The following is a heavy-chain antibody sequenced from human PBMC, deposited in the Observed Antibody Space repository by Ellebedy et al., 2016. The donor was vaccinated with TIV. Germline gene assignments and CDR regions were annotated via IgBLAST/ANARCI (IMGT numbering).Heavy chain of an antibody. CDR3: AAGSREYWFDP. CDR1: GFTFSDYS. D-gene: IGHD3-10*01. V-gene: IGHV3-11*04. Sequence: PGGSLRLSCVASGFTFSDYSMSWVRQAPGKGLEWVSRISLSVNTMYYADSVQGRFTISRDNAKNSLYLQMNTLGVEDTAVYYCAAGSREYWFDPWGQGTLVTVSS. J-gene: IGHJ5*02. CDR2: ISLSVNTM.